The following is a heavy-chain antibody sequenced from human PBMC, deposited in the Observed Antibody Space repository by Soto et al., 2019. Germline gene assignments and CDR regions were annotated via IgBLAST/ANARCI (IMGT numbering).Heavy chain of an antibody. V-gene: IGHV3-33*01. CDR1: GFTFSSYG. Sequence: QVQLVESGGGVVQPGRSLRLSCAASGFTFSSYGMHWVRQAPGKGLEWVAVIWYDGSNKYYADSVKGRFTISRDNSKNTLYLQMNSLRAEDKAVYYCARALGSGLYSARPSDKMGIDYRGQGTLVTVSS. D-gene: IGHD6-19*01. CDR3: ARALGSGLYSARPSDKMGIDY. J-gene: IGHJ4*02. CDR2: IWYDGSNK.